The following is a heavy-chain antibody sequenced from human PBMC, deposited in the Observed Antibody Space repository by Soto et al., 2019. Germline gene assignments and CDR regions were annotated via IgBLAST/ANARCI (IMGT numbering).Heavy chain of an antibody. CDR2: IYYSGST. V-gene: IGHV4-31*03. Sequence: SETLSLTCTVSGGSISSGGYYWSWIRQHPGKGLEWIGYIYYSGSTYYNPSLKSRVTISVDTSKNQFSLKLSSVTAADTAVYYCARVPLEDSSGYYRNFDYWGQGTLVTVSS. J-gene: IGHJ4*02. D-gene: IGHD3-22*01. CDR1: GGSISSGGYY. CDR3: ARVPLEDSSGYYRNFDY.